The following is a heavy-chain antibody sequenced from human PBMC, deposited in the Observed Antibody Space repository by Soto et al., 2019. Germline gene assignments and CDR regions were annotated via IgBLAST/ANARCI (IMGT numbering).Heavy chain of an antibody. V-gene: IGHV3-23*01. CDR3: AASILVSRQYFDL. J-gene: IGHJ2*01. Sequence: TGGSLRLSCAASGFTFSSYAMSWVRQAPGKGLEWVSAISGSSAIYYADSVRGRFTVSRDNAKNSLYLQLNSLRAEDTAVYYCAASILVSRQYFDLWGRGTLVTVSS. CDR1: GFTFSSYA. CDR2: ISGSSAI. D-gene: IGHD3-9*01.